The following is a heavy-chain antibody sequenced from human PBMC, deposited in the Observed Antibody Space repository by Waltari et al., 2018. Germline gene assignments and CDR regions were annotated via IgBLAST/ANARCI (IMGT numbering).Heavy chain of an antibody. CDR3: ARGSGYDGKVYFDY. V-gene: IGHV1-69*12. CDR2: IIPIFGTA. J-gene: IGHJ4*02. D-gene: IGHD5-12*01. CDR1: GGTFSSDA. Sequence: QVQLVQSGAEVKKPGSSVQVSCKASGGTFSSDAIRWVRPAAGQGLEWMGGIIPIFGTANYAQKCQGRVTITADESTSTAYMELSSLRSEDTAVYYCARGSGYDGKVYFDYWGQGTLVTVSS.